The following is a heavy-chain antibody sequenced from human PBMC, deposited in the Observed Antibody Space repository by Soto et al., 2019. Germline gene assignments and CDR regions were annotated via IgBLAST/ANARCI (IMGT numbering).Heavy chain of an antibody. V-gene: IGHV3-74*01. CDR3: ARDFEY. Sequence: EVQLVESGGGLVQPGGSLRLSCEASGFTFSTFWMHWVRQAPGKGLVWVSRINSDGSSTNYADSVKGRVTISRDNAKNTLYLQLHSLRPDDTALYYCARDFEYWGQGTLVTVSS. CDR2: INSDGSST. CDR1: GFTFSTFW. J-gene: IGHJ4*02.